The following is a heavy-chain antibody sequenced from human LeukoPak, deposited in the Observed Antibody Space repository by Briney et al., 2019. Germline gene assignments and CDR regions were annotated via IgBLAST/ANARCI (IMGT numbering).Heavy chain of an antibody. Sequence: GGSLRLSCAASGFTFSTYSMNWVRQAPGKGLEWVSSISSSSSNIYYSDSVKGRFTISRDNAKHSLYLQMNSLRTEDTAVYYFARDWGSYRYTLYYLDYWGQGTLVTVSS. J-gene: IGHJ4*02. CDR2: ISSSSSNI. V-gene: IGHV3-21*01. D-gene: IGHD3-16*02. CDR1: GFTFSTYS. CDR3: ARDWGSYRYTLYYLDY.